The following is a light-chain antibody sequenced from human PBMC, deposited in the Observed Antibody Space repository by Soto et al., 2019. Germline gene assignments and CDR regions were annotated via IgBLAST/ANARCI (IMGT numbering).Light chain of an antibody. J-gene: IGLJ1*01. Sequence: QSALTQPPSASGSPGQSVTISCTGTSSDVGANNYVSWYQQHPGKAPKLMIYEVTKRPSGVPDRFSCSKSGNTASLTVSGLQAEDEADYYCSSYAGANRVFGTGTKLT. CDR1: SSDVGANNY. CDR3: SSYAGANRV. V-gene: IGLV2-8*01. CDR2: EVT.